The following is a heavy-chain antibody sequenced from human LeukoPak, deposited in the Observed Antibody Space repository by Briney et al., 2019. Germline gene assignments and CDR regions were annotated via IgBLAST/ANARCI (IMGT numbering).Heavy chain of an antibody. CDR2: INPNSGGT. V-gene: IGHV1-2*02. Sequence: ASVKVSCKASGYTFTDYYMHWVRQAPGQGLEWMGWINPNSGGTNYAEKLQGRVTMTRDTSITTAYMELSSLRSDDTAMYYCATLRRSGWYIGDWGQGTPVTVSS. J-gene: IGHJ4*02. D-gene: IGHD6-19*01. CDR3: ATLRRSGWYIGD. CDR1: GYTFTDYY.